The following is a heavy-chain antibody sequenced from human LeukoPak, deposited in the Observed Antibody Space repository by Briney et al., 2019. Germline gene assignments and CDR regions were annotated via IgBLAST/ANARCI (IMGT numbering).Heavy chain of an antibody. D-gene: IGHD5-24*01. CDR3: ARDPSRDGYNYRFDP. CDR1: GGTFSSYA. J-gene: IGHJ5*02. Sequence: SVKVSCKASGGTFSSYAISWVRQAPGQGLEWMGGIIPIFGTANYAQKFQGRVTITADKSTSTAYMELSSLRSEDTAVYYCARDPSRDGYNYRFDPWGQGTLVTVSS. CDR2: IIPIFGTA. V-gene: IGHV1-69*06.